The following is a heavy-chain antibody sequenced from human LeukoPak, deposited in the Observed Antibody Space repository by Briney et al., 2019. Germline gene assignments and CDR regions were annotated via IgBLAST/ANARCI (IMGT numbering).Heavy chain of an antibody. CDR1: GFTFSSYG. CDR2: IRYDGSNK. Sequence: PGGSLRLSCVASGFTFSSYGMHWVRQAPGKGLEWVAFIRYDGSNKYYADSVKGRFTISRDNSKNTLYLQMNSLRAEDTAVYYCAKDNYYDSSGYYRPFDYWGQGTLVTVSS. D-gene: IGHD3-22*01. J-gene: IGHJ4*02. CDR3: AKDNYYDSSGYYRPFDY. V-gene: IGHV3-30*02.